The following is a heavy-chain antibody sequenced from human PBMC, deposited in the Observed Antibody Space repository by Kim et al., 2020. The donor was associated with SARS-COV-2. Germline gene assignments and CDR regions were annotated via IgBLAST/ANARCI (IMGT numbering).Heavy chain of an antibody. CDR3: ARMTTVTHYYYYGMDV. J-gene: IGHJ6*02. V-gene: IGHV4-4*07. D-gene: IGHD4-4*01. Sequence: PSLTGRVTMAVDTSKNQFSLKLSSVTAADTAVYYCARMTTVTHYYYYGMDVWGQGTTVTVSS.